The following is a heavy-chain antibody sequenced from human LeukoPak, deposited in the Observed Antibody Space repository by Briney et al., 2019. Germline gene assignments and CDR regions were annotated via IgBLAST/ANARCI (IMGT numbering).Heavy chain of an antibody. CDR1: VFTFSGYE. CDR2: IGSRGTTI. CDR3: ATVLWGGQFDY. D-gene: IGHD2-21*01. J-gene: IGHJ4*02. V-gene: IGHV3-48*03. Sequence: GGSLRLSCAASVFTFSGYEMTCVRHAPGKGVEWVSYIGSRGTTIYYADPVEGRLTISRDNAKSSLYLQMNSLRGEDTAVYYCATVLWGGQFDYWGQGTLVTVSS.